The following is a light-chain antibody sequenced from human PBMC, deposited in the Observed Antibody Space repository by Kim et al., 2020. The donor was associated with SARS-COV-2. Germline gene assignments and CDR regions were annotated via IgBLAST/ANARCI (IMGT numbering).Light chain of an antibody. CDR2: DVS. Sequence: GQSITISCTGTSSDVGGYNYVSWYQQRPGKAPKLMIYDVSKRPSGVSNRFSGSKSGNTASLTISGLQAEDEADYYCSSYTSSSTWVFGGGTQLTVL. V-gene: IGLV2-14*04. CDR3: SSYTSSSTWV. CDR1: SSDVGGYNY. J-gene: IGLJ3*02.